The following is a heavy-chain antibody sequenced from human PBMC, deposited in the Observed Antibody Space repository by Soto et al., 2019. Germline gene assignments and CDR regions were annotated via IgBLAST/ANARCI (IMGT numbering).Heavy chain of an antibody. CDR3: ANAGYCSGGSCYGMDV. Sequence: LSLTCTVSGGSISSYYWSWIRQPPGKGLEWIGYIYYSGSTNYNPSLKSRVTISVDTSKNQFSLKLSSVTAADTAVYYCANAGYCSGGSCYGMDVWGQGTTVTVSS. V-gene: IGHV4-59*01. CDR2: IYYSGST. D-gene: IGHD2-15*01. CDR1: GGSISSYY. J-gene: IGHJ6*02.